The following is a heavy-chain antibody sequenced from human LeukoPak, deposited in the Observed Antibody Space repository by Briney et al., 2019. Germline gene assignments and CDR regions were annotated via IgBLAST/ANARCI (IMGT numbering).Heavy chain of an antibody. J-gene: IGHJ4*02. CDR3: ARGARKGDDYGGFFDY. CDR2: VSYDGSYK. V-gene: IGHV3-30*03. D-gene: IGHD4-23*01. CDR1: GFRFNNYV. Sequence: PGGSLRLSCAASGFRFNNYVMHWVRQAPGKGLEWVAVVSYDGSYKDYADSVKGRFTISRDNSRNTLYLQMNSLRAQDTAVYYCARGARKGDDYGGFFDYWGQGTLVTVSS.